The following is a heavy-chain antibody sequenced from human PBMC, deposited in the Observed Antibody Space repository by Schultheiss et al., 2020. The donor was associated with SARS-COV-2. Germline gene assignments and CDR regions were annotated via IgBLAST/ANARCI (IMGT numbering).Heavy chain of an antibody. D-gene: IGHD1-26*01. CDR3: ARDTELRGASTCFDP. CDR1: GGSISSGGYS. Sequence: SETLSLTCAVSGGSISSGGYSWSWIRQPPGKGLEWIGYIYYSGSTYYNPSLKSRVTISVDTSKNQFSLKLSSVTAADTAVYYCARDTELRGASTCFDPWGQGTLVTVSS. CDR2: IYYSGST. V-gene: IGHV4-31*11. J-gene: IGHJ5*02.